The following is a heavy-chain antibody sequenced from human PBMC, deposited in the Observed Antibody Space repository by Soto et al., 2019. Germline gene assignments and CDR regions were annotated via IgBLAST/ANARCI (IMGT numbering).Heavy chain of an antibody. J-gene: IGHJ6*02. V-gene: IGHV3-33*01. CDR1: GFTFSSYG. Sequence: PGGSLRLSCAASGFTFSSYGMHWVRQAPGKGLEWVALIWNDASNYNYADSVKGRFTISRDDSKNTLYLQMNSLRAEDTAVYYCARDIMRGGGVDVWGPGTMVTVSS. CDR3: ARDIMRGGGVDV. CDR2: IWNDASNY. D-gene: IGHD1-20*01.